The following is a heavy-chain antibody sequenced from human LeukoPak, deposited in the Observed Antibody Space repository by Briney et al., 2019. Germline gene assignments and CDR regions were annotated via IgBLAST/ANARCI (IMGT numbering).Heavy chain of an antibody. CDR1: GFTFSSYS. Sequence: PGGSLRLSCAASGFTFSSYSMNWVRQAPGKGLEWVSFISSSTSSIYYADSVKGRFTISRDNAKNSLYLQMNSLRAEDTAVFYCARVRTGNYFDYWGQGTLVIVSS. J-gene: IGHJ4*02. V-gene: IGHV3-48*01. D-gene: IGHD3/OR15-3a*01. CDR3: ARVRTGNYFDY. CDR2: ISSSTSSI.